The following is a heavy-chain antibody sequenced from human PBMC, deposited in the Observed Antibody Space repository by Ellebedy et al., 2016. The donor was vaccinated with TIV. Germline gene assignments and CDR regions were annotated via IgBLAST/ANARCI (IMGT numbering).Heavy chain of an antibody. Sequence: GESLKISCAASGFTFRSYGMHWVRQAPGKGLEWVAFIRYDGSNKYYADSVKGRFTISRDNSKNKLSLQMNSLRAEDTAVYYCAKEGGQYYNDSSGSSDYWGQGTLVTVPS. V-gene: IGHV3-30*02. J-gene: IGHJ4*02. CDR1: GFTFRSYG. CDR2: IRYDGSNK. D-gene: IGHD3-22*01. CDR3: AKEGGQYYNDSSGSSDY.